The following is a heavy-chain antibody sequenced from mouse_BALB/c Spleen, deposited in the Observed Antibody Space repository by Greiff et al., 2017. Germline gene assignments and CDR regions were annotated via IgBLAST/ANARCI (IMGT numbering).Heavy chain of an antibody. CDR1: GYTFTSYT. J-gene: IGHJ3*01. Sequence: VQLQQSGTVLARPGASVKMSCKASGYTFTSYTMHWVKQRPGQGLEWIGYINPSSGYTEYNQKFKDKTTLTADKSSSTAYMQLSSLTSEDSAVYYCARGRDYYGSSSAWFAYWGQGTLVTVSA. CDR3: ARGRDYYGSSSAWFAY. V-gene: IGHV1-4*02. D-gene: IGHD1-1*01. CDR2: INPSSGYT.